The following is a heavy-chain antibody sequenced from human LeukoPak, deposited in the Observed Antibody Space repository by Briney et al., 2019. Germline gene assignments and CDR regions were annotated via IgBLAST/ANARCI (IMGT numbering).Heavy chain of an antibody. D-gene: IGHD2-21*01. Sequence: SETLSLTCAVYGGSFSGYYWSGIRQPPGKGLEWIGEINHSGSTNYNSSLKSRVTISVDTSKNQLSLNLSSVTAADTAVYYCARTGYCGGNSCYLNPIDSWGQGTLVTVSS. CDR1: GGSFSGYY. V-gene: IGHV4-34*01. CDR3: ARTGYCGGNSCYLNPIDS. CDR2: INHSGST. J-gene: IGHJ4*02.